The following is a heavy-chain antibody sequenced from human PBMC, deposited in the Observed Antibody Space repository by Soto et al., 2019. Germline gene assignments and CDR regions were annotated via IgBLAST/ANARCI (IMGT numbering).Heavy chain of an antibody. Sequence: QVQLVQSGAEVKKPGSSVKVSCKPSGGTFSSYAISCVRQAPGQGLAWMGGIIPIFVTANYAQKFQGRVMIAADESTSTADQELSSLSSEDTAVYYCSRGGEYYYDCSGYYYWVQGTLVTVSS. CDR3: SRGGEYYYDCSGYYY. D-gene: IGHD3-22*01. J-gene: IGHJ4*02. V-gene: IGHV1-69*01. CDR1: GGTFSSYA. CDR2: IIPIFVTA.